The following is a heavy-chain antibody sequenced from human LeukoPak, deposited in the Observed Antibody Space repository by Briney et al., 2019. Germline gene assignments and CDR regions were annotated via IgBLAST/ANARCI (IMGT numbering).Heavy chain of an antibody. Sequence: GGSLRLSCAASGFTFSNYWIHWVRQAPGRGLVWVSRINPAGNYANYADSVKGRFTISRDNAKNTVYLQMNSLRAEDTALFYCVRDWDHYDFDSWGQGTLVTVSS. J-gene: IGHJ5*01. V-gene: IGHV3-74*01. CDR3: VRDWDHYDFDS. CDR2: INPAGNYA. CDR1: GFTFSNYW. D-gene: IGHD3-3*01.